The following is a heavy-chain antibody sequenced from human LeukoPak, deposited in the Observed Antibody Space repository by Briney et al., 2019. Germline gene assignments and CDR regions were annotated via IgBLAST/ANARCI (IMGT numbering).Heavy chain of an antibody. V-gene: IGHV4-34*01. J-gene: IGHJ5*02. Sequence: SETLTLTCAVYGGSFSGYYCSWIRQPPGKGLEWIGEINHSGSTNYNPSLKSRVTISVDTSKNQFSLKLSSVTAADTAVYYCARDAIFGVVRYNWFDPWGQGTLVTISS. CDR1: GGSFSGYY. CDR2: INHSGST. CDR3: ARDAIFGVVRYNWFDP. D-gene: IGHD3-3*01.